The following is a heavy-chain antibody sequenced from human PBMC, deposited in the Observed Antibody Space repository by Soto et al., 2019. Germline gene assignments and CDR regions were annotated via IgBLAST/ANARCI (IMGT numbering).Heavy chain of an antibody. CDR1: GFTVSSNY. CDR2: IYSGGST. J-gene: IGHJ6*02. CDR3: ADSSSWYNDYYYGMDV. D-gene: IGHD6-13*01. Sequence: EVQLVESGGGLVQPGGSLRLSCAASGFTVSSNYMSWVRQAPGKGLEWVSVIYSGGSTYYADSVKGRFTISRDNSKNTLYLKMNSLRAEDTAVYYCADSSSWYNDYYYGMDVWGQGTTVTVSS. V-gene: IGHV3-66*01.